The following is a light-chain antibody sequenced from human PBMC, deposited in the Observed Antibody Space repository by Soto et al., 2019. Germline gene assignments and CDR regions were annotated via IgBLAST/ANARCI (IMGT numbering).Light chain of an antibody. V-gene: IGKV1-5*01. CDR2: DAS. CDR3: QQYNILST. Sequence: DIQMTQSPSTRSASVGDRVTITCRASQSIRYWVAWYQHKPGKAPKLLIYDASTLESGVPTRFSGSGSGTEFTLPISSLHPDDFATYFCQQYNILSTFGQGTKVDIK. CDR1: QSIRYW. J-gene: IGKJ1*01.